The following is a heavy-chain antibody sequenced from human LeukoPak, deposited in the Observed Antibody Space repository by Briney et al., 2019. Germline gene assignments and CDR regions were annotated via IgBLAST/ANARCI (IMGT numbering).Heavy chain of an antibody. CDR2: INHSGYT. D-gene: IGHD6-19*01. Sequence: SETLSLTCAVYGGSFNDYYWSWIRQTPGKGLEWIGEINHSGYTNYNPSLKSRVTISVDTSKNQFSLKLSSVTAADTAVYYCARGLGGWLRLFDYWGQGTLVTVSS. J-gene: IGHJ4*02. CDR3: ARGLGGWLRLFDY. CDR1: GGSFNDYY. V-gene: IGHV4-34*01.